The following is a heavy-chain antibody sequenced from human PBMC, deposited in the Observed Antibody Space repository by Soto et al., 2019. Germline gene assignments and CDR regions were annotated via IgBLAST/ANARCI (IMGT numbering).Heavy chain of an antibody. CDR1: GDSVSSNIAA. Sequence: SQTLSLTCAISGDSVSSNIAAWNWIRQSPSRGLEWLGRTYYRSKWYNDYAVSVKSRITINPDTSKNQFSLQLNSVTPEDTAVYYCARNSLDYGDYSADYYYYYGMEVWGQGTTVTVSS. V-gene: IGHV6-1*01. CDR3: ARNSLDYGDYSADYYYYYGMEV. D-gene: IGHD4-17*01. J-gene: IGHJ6*02. CDR2: TYYRSKWYN.